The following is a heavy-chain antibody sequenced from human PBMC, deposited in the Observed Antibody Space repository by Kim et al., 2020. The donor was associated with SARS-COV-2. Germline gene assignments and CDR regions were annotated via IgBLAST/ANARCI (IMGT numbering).Heavy chain of an antibody. CDR3: ARHAYYDSSGYYYPAAPDY. D-gene: IGHD3-22*01. J-gene: IGHJ4*02. Sequence: SETLSLTCTVSGGSISSSSYYWGWIRQPPGKGLEWIGSIYYSGSTYYNPSLKSRVTISVDTSKNQFSLKLSSVTAADTAVYYCARHAYYDSSGYYYPAAPDYWGQGTLVTVSS. CDR2: IYYSGST. V-gene: IGHV4-39*01. CDR1: GGSISSSSYY.